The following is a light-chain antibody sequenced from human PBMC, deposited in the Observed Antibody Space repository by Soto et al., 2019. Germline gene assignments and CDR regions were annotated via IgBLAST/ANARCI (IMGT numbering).Light chain of an antibody. V-gene: IGKV3-11*01. CDR3: QQRSYPIT. Sequence: EIVMTHSPATLSVSPLERATLSFRASQSVRSNLAWYQQNPGQPPRLLIYDASHRATGIPVRFSGSGSDSDFTLTISSLEPEDFAVYYCQQRSYPITFGQGTRLEIK. J-gene: IGKJ5*01. CDR1: QSVRSN. CDR2: DAS.